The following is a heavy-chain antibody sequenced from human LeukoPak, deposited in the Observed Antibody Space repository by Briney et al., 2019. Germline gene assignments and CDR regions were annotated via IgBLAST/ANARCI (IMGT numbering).Heavy chain of an antibody. Sequence: ASVKVSCKASGYTFTSYYMHWVRQAPGQGLEWMGIINPSGGSTSYAQKFQGRVTMTRDTSISTAYMELSSLRSDDTAVYYCARFEYSSSHFDYWGQGTLVTVSS. V-gene: IGHV1-46*01. CDR1: GYTFTSYY. J-gene: IGHJ4*02. CDR3: ARFEYSSSHFDY. CDR2: INPSGGST. D-gene: IGHD6-6*01.